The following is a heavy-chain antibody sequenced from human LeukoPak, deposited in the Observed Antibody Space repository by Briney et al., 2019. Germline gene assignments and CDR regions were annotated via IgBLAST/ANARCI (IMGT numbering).Heavy chain of an antibody. Sequence: SETLSITCAVYGGSFSGYYWSWIRQPPGKGLEWIGEINHSGSTNYNPSLKSRITRSVDTSKNQFSLKLSSVTAADTAVYYCATGGRHSYGSGRHQQNPFDYWGQGTLVTVSS. CDR2: INHSGST. CDR1: GGSFSGYY. J-gene: IGHJ4*02. D-gene: IGHD3-10*01. CDR3: ATGGRHSYGSGRHQQNPFDY. V-gene: IGHV4-34*01.